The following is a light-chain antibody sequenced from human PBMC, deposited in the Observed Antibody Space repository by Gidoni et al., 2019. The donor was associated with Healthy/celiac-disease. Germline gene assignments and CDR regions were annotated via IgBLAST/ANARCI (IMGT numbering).Light chain of an antibody. J-gene: IGKJ3*01. CDR2: GAS. CDR3: QQYGSSPGVT. V-gene: IGKV3-20*01. Sequence: EIVLTQSPGTLSLSPGERATLSCRASQSVSSSYLAWYQQKPGQAPRLLIYGASSRATGIPDRFSGSGSGTDFTLTISRLEPEDFAVYYCQQYGSSPGVTFGPGTKVEIK. CDR1: QSVSSSY.